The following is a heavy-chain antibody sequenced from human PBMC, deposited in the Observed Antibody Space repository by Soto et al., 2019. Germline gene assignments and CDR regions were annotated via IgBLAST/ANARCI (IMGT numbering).Heavy chain of an antibody. CDR2: ISGSGGST. D-gene: IGHD2-8*01. CDR3: AKDPDWTNGVCYSY. CDR1: GFTFSSYA. V-gene: IGHV3-23*01. Sequence: EVQLLESGGGLVQPGGSLRLSCAASGFTFSSYAMSWVRQAPGKGLEWVSAISGSGGSTYYADSVKGRFTISRDNSKNTLYLQMNSLRDEDTAVYYCAKDPDWTNGVCYSYRGQGALVTVSS. J-gene: IGHJ4*02.